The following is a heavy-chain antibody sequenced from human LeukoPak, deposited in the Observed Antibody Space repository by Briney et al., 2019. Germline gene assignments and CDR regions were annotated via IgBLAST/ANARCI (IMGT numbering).Heavy chain of an antibody. D-gene: IGHD6-13*01. CDR3: ARGRAIAAAEGSYFGY. CDR2: INHSGST. CDR1: GGSFSGYY. Sequence: SETLSLTCAVYGGSFSGYYWSWIRQPPGKGLEWIGEINHSGSTNYNPSLKSRVTISVDTSKNQFSLKLSSVTAADTAVYYCARGRAIAAAEGSYFGYWGQGTLVTVSS. J-gene: IGHJ4*02. V-gene: IGHV4-34*01.